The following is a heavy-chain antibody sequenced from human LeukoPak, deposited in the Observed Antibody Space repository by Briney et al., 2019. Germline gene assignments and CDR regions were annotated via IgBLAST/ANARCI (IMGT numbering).Heavy chain of an antibody. CDR2: INPSSGST. D-gene: IGHD2-15*01. V-gene: IGHV1-46*01. Sequence: ASVKVSCKASGYTFTNYYMHWVRQAPGQGLEWMGIINPSSGSTNSAQKFQGRVTMTRDTSTSTVFMELSSLRSEDTAVYYCAARQSCIGGSCYSMDYWGQGSLVTVSS. CDR1: GYTFTNYY. CDR3: AARQSCIGGSCYSMDY. J-gene: IGHJ4*02.